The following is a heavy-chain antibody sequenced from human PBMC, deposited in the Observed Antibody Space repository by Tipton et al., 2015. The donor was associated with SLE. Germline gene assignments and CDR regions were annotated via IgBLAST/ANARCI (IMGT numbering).Heavy chain of an antibody. CDR2: IYHSGRT. D-gene: IGHD6-13*01. CDR3: ARRHSSLDAVDI. J-gene: IGHJ3*02. Sequence: SLRLSCAVSGCSLRSSYWWSWVRPPPGKGLEWVGEIYHSGRTYYNPSFKRRVTISVDTSKNQFSLKLSSVTAADTAVYYCARRHSSLDAVDIWGQGKMVTVSS. V-gene: IGHV4-4*02. CDR1: GCSLRSSYW.